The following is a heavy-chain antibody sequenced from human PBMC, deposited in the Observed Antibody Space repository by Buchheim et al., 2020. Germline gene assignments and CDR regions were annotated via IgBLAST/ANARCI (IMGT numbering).Heavy chain of an antibody. CDR3: ARDMGPYHYYGMDV. J-gene: IGHJ6*02. V-gene: IGHV3-7*01. Sequence: EVQLVESGGGLVQPGGSLRLSCAASGFTFSSYWMSWVRQAPGKGLEWVANIKQDGSEKYYVDSVKGRFTISRDKAKKSLYLQMNSLRAEDTAVYYCARDMGPYHYYGMDVWGQGTT. CDR1: GFTFSSYW. CDR2: IKQDGSEK. D-gene: IGHD3-10*01.